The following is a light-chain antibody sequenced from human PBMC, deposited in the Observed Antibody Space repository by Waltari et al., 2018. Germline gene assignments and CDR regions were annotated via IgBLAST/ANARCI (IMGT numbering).Light chain of an antibody. V-gene: IGKV1-5*03. J-gene: IGKJ4*01. CDR2: KAS. CDR3: QQGLT. CDR1: QSISTW. Sequence: DIQMTQSPSTPSASVGDRVTITCRASQSISTWLAWYQQKPGKAPDLLIYKASLLESGVPSRFSGSGSGTEFTLTISSLQPDDFATYYCQQGLTFGGGTKVEIQ.